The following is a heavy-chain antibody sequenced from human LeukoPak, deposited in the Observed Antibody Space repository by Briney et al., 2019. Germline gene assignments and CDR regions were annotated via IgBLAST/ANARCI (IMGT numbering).Heavy chain of an antibody. V-gene: IGHV1-69*06. Sequence: ASVKVSCKPSVGIFSSYVISWVRQAPGQGLEWMGGIIPMFGTANYAQKFQDRVTITADKSTSTDYMELSSLRSEDTAVYYCASLNYYDTSGYFDYWGQGTLVTVSS. CDR3: ASLNYYDTSGYFDY. CDR2: IIPMFGTA. CDR1: VGIFSSYV. J-gene: IGHJ4*02. D-gene: IGHD3-22*01.